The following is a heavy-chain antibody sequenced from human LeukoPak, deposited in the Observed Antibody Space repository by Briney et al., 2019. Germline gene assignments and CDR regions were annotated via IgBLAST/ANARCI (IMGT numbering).Heavy chain of an antibody. D-gene: IGHD2-2*01. CDR3: TRGGNANFDC. CDR1: GFTFSSYW. Sequence: GGSLRLSCDASGFTFSSYWMSWVRQAPGKGLEWVANIKQDPSEKYYVDSVKGRFTISRDNAKNSLYLQMNSLRAEDTAVYYCTRGGNANFDCWGQGTLVTVSS. V-gene: IGHV3-7*04. J-gene: IGHJ4*02. CDR2: IKQDPSEK.